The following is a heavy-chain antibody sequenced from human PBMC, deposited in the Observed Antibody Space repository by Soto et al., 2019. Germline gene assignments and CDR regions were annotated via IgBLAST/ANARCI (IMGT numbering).Heavy chain of an antibody. J-gene: IGHJ4*01. Sequence: GASVKVSCKASGVTFSSYAISWVRQAPGQGLEWMGGIIPIFGTANYAQKFQGRVTITADESTSTAYMELSSLRSEDTAVYYCARGLAVTKRGSYFDYWGHGTLVTVSS. CDR1: GVTFSSYA. CDR2: IIPIFGTA. CDR3: ARGLAVTKRGSYFDY. D-gene: IGHD4-17*01. V-gene: IGHV1-69*13.